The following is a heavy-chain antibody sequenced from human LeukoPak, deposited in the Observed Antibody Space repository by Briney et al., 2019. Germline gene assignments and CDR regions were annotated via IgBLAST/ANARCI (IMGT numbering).Heavy chain of an antibody. V-gene: IGHV3-23*01. CDR3: AKEELVYADY. J-gene: IGHJ4*02. CDR2: ISDSGGRT. Sequence: AGGSLRLSCAASGFTFSSGDMNWVRQAPGKGREWVSGISDSGGRTYYADSVKGRVTISRDNSKNTLYLQMNSMRAEDTAVYYCAKEELVYADYSGQGTLVTVSS. D-gene: IGHD6-13*01. CDR1: GFTFSSGD.